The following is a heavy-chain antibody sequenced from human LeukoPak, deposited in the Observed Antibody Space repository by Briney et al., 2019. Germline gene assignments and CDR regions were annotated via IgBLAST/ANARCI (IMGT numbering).Heavy chain of an antibody. Sequence: ASVKVSCKASGYTFTSYAMRWVRQAPGQRLEWMGWINAGNGNTKYSQKFQGRVTITRDTSASTAYMELSSLRSEDTAVYYCARDQGYSSPNFDYWGQGTLVTVSS. CDR2: INAGNGNT. CDR1: GYTFTSYA. V-gene: IGHV1-3*01. CDR3: ARDQGYSSPNFDY. D-gene: IGHD6-13*01. J-gene: IGHJ4*02.